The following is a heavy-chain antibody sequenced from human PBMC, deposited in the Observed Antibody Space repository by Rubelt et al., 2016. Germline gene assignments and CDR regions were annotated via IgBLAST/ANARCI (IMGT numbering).Heavy chain of an antibody. CDR1: GYSFTSYD. V-gene: IGHV1-8*01. J-gene: IGHJ4*02. Sequence: QVQLVQSGAEVKKPGASVKVSCKASGYSFTSYDINWVRQATGQGLEWTGWMNPNSGNTGYAQKFQGRVSMTRDTSIGTAYMELSSLTSEDTAVYYCARGPSRTTVPEPYYFDYWGQGTLVTVSS. CDR3: ARGPSRTTVPEPYYFDY. D-gene: IGHD1-7*01. CDR2: MNPNSGNT.